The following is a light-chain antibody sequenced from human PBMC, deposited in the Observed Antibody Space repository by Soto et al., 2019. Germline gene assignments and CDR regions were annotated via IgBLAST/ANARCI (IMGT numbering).Light chain of an antibody. Sequence: DIQLTQSPSFLSASVGDRVTITCRASQGISSYLAWYQQKPGKAPKLLIYSASTLQSGVPSRFSGSGSGTELTLTISSLQPEDFATYYCQQVNSYPLTFGGGTKVEIK. J-gene: IGKJ4*01. CDR3: QQVNSYPLT. V-gene: IGKV1-9*01. CDR1: QGISSY. CDR2: SAS.